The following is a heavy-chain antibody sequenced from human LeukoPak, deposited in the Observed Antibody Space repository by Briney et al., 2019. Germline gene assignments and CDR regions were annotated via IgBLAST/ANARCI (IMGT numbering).Heavy chain of an antibody. V-gene: IGHV4-59*08. Sequence: PSETLSLTCTVSGASINNNFWTWIWQPPGKGLEWIGYIYSSGSAKDNPSLKSRVIISGDTSKNQISLNLTSVTAADTAVYFCARHRDYYDTWGHGTLATVSS. CDR2: IYSSGSA. D-gene: IGHD3-22*01. J-gene: IGHJ4*01. CDR3: ARHRDYYDT. CDR1: GASINNNF.